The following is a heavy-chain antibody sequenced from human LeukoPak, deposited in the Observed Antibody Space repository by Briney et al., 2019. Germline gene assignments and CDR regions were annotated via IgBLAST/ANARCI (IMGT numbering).Heavy chain of an antibody. CDR1: GFTFSSYA. D-gene: IGHD3-22*01. Sequence: GGSLRLSCAASGFTFSSYAMHWVRQAPGKGLEWVAVISYDGSNKYHADSVKGRFTISRDNSKNTLYLQMNSLRAEDTAVYYCARDSFGYYDSSGYSTWGQGTLVTVSS. CDR2: ISYDGSNK. J-gene: IGHJ5*02. CDR3: ARDSFGYYDSSGYST. V-gene: IGHV3-30-3*01.